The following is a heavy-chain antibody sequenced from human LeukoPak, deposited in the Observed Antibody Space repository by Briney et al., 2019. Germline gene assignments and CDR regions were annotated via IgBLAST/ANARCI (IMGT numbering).Heavy chain of an antibody. CDR1: GGSISSGGYY. V-gene: IGHV4-31*03. J-gene: IGHJ4*02. D-gene: IGHD2-15*01. CDR2: IYYSGST. Sequence: PSQTLSLTCTVSGGSISSGGYYWSWIRQHPGKGLEWIGYIYYSGSTYYNPSLKSRVTISVDTSKNQFSLKLSSVTAADTAVYYCARGPSKSWYCSGGSCYSYLDYWGQGTLVTVSS. CDR3: ARGPSKSWYCSGGSCYSYLDY.